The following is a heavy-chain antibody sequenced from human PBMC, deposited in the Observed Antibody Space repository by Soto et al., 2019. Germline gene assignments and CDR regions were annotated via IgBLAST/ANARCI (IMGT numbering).Heavy chain of an antibody. CDR2: IYYNENS. J-gene: IGHJ5*02. CDR3: VRGPMGWFDP. V-gene: IGHV4-59*01. D-gene: IGHD3-10*01. Sequence: SETLSLTCTVSDDSISSYYWNWIRQPPGKGLEWIGYIYYNENSNYNPSLKSRVTMSVDTSKNQFSLKLTSVTTADTAIYYCVRGPMGWFDPWGQGTLVTVSS. CDR1: DDSISSYY.